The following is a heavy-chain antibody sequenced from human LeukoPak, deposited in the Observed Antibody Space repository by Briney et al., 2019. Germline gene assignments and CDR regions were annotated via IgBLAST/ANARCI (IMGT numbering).Heavy chain of an antibody. D-gene: IGHD1-26*01. V-gene: IGHV1-2*02. Sequence: SSVKVSCTASVYTFTGYYMRWVRQAPGQGLGWMGWINPNSGGTNYAQKFQGRVTMTRDTSMSTRCIEVSGLRSDETAVDYCARDIVEATLGPDYWGQGTLVTVSS. CDR1: VYTFTGYY. CDR3: ARDIVEATLGPDY. CDR2: INPNSGGT. J-gene: IGHJ4*02.